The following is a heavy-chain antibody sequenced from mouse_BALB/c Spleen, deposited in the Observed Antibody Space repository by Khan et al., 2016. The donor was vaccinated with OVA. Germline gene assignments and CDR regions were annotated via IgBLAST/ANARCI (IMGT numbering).Heavy chain of an antibody. CDR3: RGAGYGAFAC. D-gene: IGHD1-1*01. CDR2: IFPGNSDT. Sequence: VQLQESGTVLARPGASVKMSCMASDYIFANYWMHWVKQRPGQGLEWIGGIFPGNSDTDYNQKFTGKATVTAVTSASTAHMELSSLQDEDSAVYFGRGAGYGAFACWGRGALVTVSA. V-gene: IGHV1-5*01. CDR1: DYIFANYW. J-gene: IGHJ3*01.